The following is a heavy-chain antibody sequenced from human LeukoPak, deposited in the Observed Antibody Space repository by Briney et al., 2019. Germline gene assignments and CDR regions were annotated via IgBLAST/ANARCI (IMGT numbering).Heavy chain of an antibody. CDR3: ARVLPAAATRAPYYFDF. J-gene: IGHJ4*02. CDR2: LYYSGST. V-gene: IGHV4-59*01. CDR1: GDSISNSY. Sequence: SETLSLTCTVSGDSISNSYWSWIRQPPGKGLEWIGYLYYSGSTNYNPSLKSRVTISVDTSKDQFSLRLSSVTAADTAVYYCARVLPAAATRAPYYFDFWGQGTLVTVSS. D-gene: IGHD2-2*01.